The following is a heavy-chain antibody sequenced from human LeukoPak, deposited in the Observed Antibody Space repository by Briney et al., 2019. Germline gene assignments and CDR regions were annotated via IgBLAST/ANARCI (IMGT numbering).Heavy chain of an antibody. J-gene: IGHJ4*02. Sequence: VASVKVSCKASVYTFTSYGISWVRQATGQGLEWMGWMNPNSGNTGYAQKFQGRVTMTRNTSISTAYMELSSLRSEDTAVYYCARYSGSYADYWGQGTLVTVSS. V-gene: IGHV1-8*02. CDR1: VYTFTSYG. CDR2: MNPNSGNT. D-gene: IGHD1-26*01. CDR3: ARYSGSYADY.